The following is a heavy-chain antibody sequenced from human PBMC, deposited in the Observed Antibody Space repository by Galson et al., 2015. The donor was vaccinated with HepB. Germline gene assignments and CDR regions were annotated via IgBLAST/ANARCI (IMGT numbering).Heavy chain of an antibody. CDR3: ARDCFWSGYYWGWFDP. CDR1: GFTFSDYY. J-gene: IGHJ5*02. V-gene: IGHV3-11*01. D-gene: IGHD3-3*01. Sequence: SLRLSCAASGFTFSDYYMSWIRQAPGKGLEWISYISSSGSTIYYADSVKGRLTISRDNAKNSLYLQMNSLRAEDTAMYYCARDCFWSGYYWGWFDPWGQGTLVTVSS. CDR2: ISSSGSTI.